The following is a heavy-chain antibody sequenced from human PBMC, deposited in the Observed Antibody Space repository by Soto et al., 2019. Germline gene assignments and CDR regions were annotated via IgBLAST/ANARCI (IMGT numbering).Heavy chain of an antibody. CDR2: IYPGDSET. V-gene: IGHV5-51*01. J-gene: IGHJ4*02. CDR3: ARLGFPGAIYFDS. CDR1: GYNFTTFW. Sequence: VESVKISCNGSGYNFTTFWIGWVRQMPCKGLEWMGIIYPGDSETKYSPDFEGQVTISADRSTNTAYLQWRSLRASDTAMYYCARLGFPGAIYFDSWGLGTLVTVSS.